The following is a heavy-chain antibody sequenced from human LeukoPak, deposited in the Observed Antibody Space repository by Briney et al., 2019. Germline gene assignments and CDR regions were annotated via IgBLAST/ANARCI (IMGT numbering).Heavy chain of an antibody. CDR3: ARKGSFDY. J-gene: IGHJ4*02. V-gene: IGHV4-34*01. CDR2: INHSGST. Sequence: PSETLSLTCAVYGGSFSGYYWSWIRQPPGKGLEWIGEINHSGSTNYNPSLKSRVTISVDTSKNQFSLKLSSVTAADTAVYYCARKGSFDYWGQGTLVTVSS. D-gene: IGHD3-10*01. CDR1: GGSFSGYY.